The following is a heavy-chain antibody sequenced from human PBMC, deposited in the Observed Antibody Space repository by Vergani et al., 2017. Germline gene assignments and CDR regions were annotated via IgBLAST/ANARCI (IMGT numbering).Heavy chain of an antibody. Sequence: QLQLQESGSGLVKPSQTLSLTCAVSGGSISSGGYYWSWIRQHPGKGLEWIGYIYYSGSTYYNPSLKSRVTISVDTSKNQFSLKLSSVTAADTAVYYCARDPYSGSYYGMDVWGQGTTVTVSS. CDR2: IYYSGST. CDR3: ARDPYSGSYYGMDV. CDR1: GGSISSGGYY. J-gene: IGHJ6*02. V-gene: IGHV4-31*11. D-gene: IGHD1-26*01.